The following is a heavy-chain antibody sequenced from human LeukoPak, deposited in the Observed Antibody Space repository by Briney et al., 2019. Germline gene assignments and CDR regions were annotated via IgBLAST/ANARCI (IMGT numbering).Heavy chain of an antibody. CDR3: ALSSGIAAAGRFDY. CDR1: GGTFSSYA. V-gene: IGHV1-69*13. J-gene: IGHJ4*02. Sequence: SVKVSCKASGGTFSSYAISWVRQAPGQGLEWMGGIIPIFGTANYAQKFQGRVTITADESTSTAYMELSSPRSEDTAVYYCALSSGIAAAGRFDYWGQGTLVTVSS. D-gene: IGHD6-13*01. CDR2: IIPIFGTA.